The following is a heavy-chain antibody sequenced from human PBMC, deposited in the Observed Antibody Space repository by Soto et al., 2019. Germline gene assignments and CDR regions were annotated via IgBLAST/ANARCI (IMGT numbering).Heavy chain of an antibody. J-gene: IGHJ4*02. CDR1: GGSVSSGSYY. CDR2: IYYSGST. Sequence: PSETLSLTCTVSGGSVSSGSYYWSWIRQPPGKGLEWIGYIYYSGSTNYNPSLKSRVTISVDTSKNQFSLKLTSVTAADTALYYCARHRYSYGVYYFDYWGQGTLVTVSS. D-gene: IGHD5-18*01. CDR3: ARHRYSYGVYYFDY. V-gene: IGHV4-61*01.